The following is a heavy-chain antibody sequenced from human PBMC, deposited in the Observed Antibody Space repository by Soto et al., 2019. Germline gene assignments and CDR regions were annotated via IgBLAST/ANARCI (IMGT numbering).Heavy chain of an antibody. CDR3: ASSLTIADWNWFDP. D-gene: IGHD3-10*01. Sequence: ASVKVSCKASGGTFSSYAISGVRQAPGQGLEWMGGIIPIFGTANYAQKFQGRVTITADESTRTAYMELSSLRSEDTAVYYCASSLTIADWNWFDPWGQGTLVTVSS. J-gene: IGHJ5*02. V-gene: IGHV1-69*13. CDR2: IIPIFGTA. CDR1: GGTFSSYA.